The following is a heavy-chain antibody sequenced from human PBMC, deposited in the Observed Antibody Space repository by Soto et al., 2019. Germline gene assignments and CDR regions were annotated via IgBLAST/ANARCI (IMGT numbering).Heavy chain of an antibody. CDR3: ARVTAPFRGSYGLFWFDP. J-gene: IGHJ5*02. CDR2: IYYSGST. D-gene: IGHD1-26*01. Sequence: PSETLSLTCTVSGGSISSGGYYWSWIRQHPGKGLEWIGYIYYSGSTYYNPSLKSRVTISVDTSKNQFSLKLSSVTAADTAVYYCARVTAPFRGSYGLFWFDPWGQGTLVTVSS. CDR1: GGSISSGGYY. V-gene: IGHV4-31*03.